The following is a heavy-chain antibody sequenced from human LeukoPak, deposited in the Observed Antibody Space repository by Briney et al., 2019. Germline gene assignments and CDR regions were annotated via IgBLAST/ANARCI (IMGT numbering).Heavy chain of an antibody. CDR1: GYTFTGYY. J-gene: IGHJ4*02. CDR3: ARERGWYPSFYFDY. V-gene: IGHV1-2*06. Sequence: ASVKVSCKASGYTFTGYYMHWVRQAPGQGLEWMGRINPNSGGTNYAQKFQGRFTMTRDTSVSTAYMELSRLRSDDTAVYYCARERGWYPSFYFDYWGQGTLVTVSS. D-gene: IGHD6-19*01. CDR2: INPNSGGT.